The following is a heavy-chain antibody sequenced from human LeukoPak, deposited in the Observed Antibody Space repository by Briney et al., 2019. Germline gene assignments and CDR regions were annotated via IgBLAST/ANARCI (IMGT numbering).Heavy chain of an antibody. D-gene: IGHD3-22*01. CDR3: ARDDYDSSGYGDYYGMDV. Sequence: GGSLRLSCAASGFSFSSYYMSWVRQAPGKGLEWVALINPDGSERYYVDSVKGRFTISRDNSKNTLYLQMNSLRAEDTAVYYCARDDYDSSGYGDYYGMDVWGQGTTVTVSS. CDR2: INPDGSER. V-gene: IGHV3-7*03. J-gene: IGHJ6*02. CDR1: GFSFSSYY.